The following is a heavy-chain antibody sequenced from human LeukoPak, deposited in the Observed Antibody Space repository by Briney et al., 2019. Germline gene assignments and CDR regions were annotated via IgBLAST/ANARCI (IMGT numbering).Heavy chain of an antibody. D-gene: IGHD2-2*01. V-gene: IGHV4-59*01. Sequence: SETLSLTCTVSGDSISSYYCSWIRQPPGKGLEWIGYIYYSGSTSYNPSLKSRVTISVDTSKNQFSLKLSSVTAADTAVYYCARTTEGYCRSISCCGFDYYYYMDVWGKGTTVTISS. J-gene: IGHJ6*03. CDR2: IYYSGST. CDR3: ARTTEGYCRSISCCGFDYYYYMDV. CDR1: GDSISSYY.